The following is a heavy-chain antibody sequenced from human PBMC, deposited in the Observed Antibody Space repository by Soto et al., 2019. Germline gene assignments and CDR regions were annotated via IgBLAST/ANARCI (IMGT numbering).Heavy chain of an antibody. CDR3: AKDAARYSASAGWFDT. CDR1: GFTFSSYG. J-gene: IGHJ5*02. Sequence: GGSLRLSCVASGFTFSSYGMSWVRQAPGKGLEWVSDISGSADTIYYADSVKGRFTISKDNSKNTLFLQMNGLGADDTALYYCAKDAARYSASAGWFDTWGQGTLVTVSS. V-gene: IGHV3-23*01. CDR2: ISGSADTI. D-gene: IGHD5-12*01.